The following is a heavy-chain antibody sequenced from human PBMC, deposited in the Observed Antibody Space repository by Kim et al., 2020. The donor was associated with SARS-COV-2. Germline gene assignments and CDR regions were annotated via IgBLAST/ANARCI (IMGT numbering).Heavy chain of an antibody. CDR3: VKEDGSNYGHY. CDR1: GFTFRDHA. Sequence: GGSLRLSCAASGFTFRDHAMSWVRQAPGKGLEWVSAITASGRSTHYADSVKGRFSISTDNSKNTLYLQMNGLTDEDTAVYYCVKEDGSNYGHYWGQGIL. CDR2: ITASGRST. D-gene: IGHD1-7*01. J-gene: IGHJ4*02. V-gene: IGHV3-23*01.